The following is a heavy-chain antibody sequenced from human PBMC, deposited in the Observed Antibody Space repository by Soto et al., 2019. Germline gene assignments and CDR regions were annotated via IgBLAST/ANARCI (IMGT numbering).Heavy chain of an antibody. V-gene: IGHV1-69*13. D-gene: IGHD2-15*01. Sequence: SVKVSCKASGGTFSSYAISWVRQAPGQGLEWMGGIIPIFGTANHAQKFQGRVTITADESTSTAYMELSSLRSEDTAVYYCAVVLAYYYYDGMDVWGQGTTVTVSS. CDR3: AVVLAYYYYDGMDV. J-gene: IGHJ6*02. CDR2: IIPIFGTA. CDR1: GGTFSSYA.